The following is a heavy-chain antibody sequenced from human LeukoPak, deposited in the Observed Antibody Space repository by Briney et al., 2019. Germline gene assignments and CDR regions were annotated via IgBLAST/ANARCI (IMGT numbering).Heavy chain of an antibody. CDR1: GGTFSSYT. V-gene: IGHV1-69*02. CDR3: ATHCSSTSCYAGSFDY. CDR2: IIPILGIA. D-gene: IGHD2-2*01. Sequence: SSVKVSCKASGGTFSSYTISWVRQAPGQGLKWMGRIIPILGIANYAQKFQGRVTITADKSTSTAYMELSSLRSEDTAVYYCATHCSSTSCYAGSFDYWGQGTLVTVSS. J-gene: IGHJ4*02.